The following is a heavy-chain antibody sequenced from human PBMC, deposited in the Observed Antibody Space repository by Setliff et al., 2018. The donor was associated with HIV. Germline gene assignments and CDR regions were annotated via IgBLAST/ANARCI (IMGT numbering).Heavy chain of an antibody. V-gene: IGHV1-69*13. Sequence: SVKVSCKASGGTFSSYAISWVRQAPGQGLEWMGGIIPIFGTVKYAQKFQGRVTITADGSTSTAYMEVSRLRSEDTAVYYCARQITMVRGVYQPYYYYYMDVWGKGTTVTVSS. D-gene: IGHD3-10*01. CDR3: ARQITMVRGVYQPYYYYYMDV. J-gene: IGHJ6*03. CDR2: IIPIFGTV. CDR1: GGTFSSYA.